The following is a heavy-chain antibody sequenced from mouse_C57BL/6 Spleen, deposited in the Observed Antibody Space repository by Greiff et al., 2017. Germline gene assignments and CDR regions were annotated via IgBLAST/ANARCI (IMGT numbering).Heavy chain of an antibody. Sequence: QVQLQQPGAELVKPGASVKLSCKASGYTFTSYWMNWVKQRPGQGLEWIGMIHPNSGSTTYHEKFKSKATLTVDKSSSTAYMQLSSLTSDDSSVYCGAREYYGSSYDAAWFAYWGQGTLVTVSA. CDR2: IHPNSGST. J-gene: IGHJ3*01. V-gene: IGHV1-64*01. CDR1: GYTFTSYW. D-gene: IGHD1-1*01. CDR3: AREYYGSSYDAAWFAY.